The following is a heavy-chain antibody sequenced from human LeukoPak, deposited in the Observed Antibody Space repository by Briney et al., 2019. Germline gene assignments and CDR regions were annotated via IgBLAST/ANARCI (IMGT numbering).Heavy chain of an antibody. Sequence: PSETLSLTCAVYGGSFSGYYWSWIRQPPGKGLEWIGEINHSGGTNYNPSLKSRVTISVDTSKNQFSLNLSSVTAADTAVYYCATVKVRSEYWFDPWGQGTLVTVSS. CDR3: ATVKVRSEYWFDP. CDR1: GGSFSGYY. CDR2: INHSGGT. J-gene: IGHJ5*02. V-gene: IGHV4-34*01.